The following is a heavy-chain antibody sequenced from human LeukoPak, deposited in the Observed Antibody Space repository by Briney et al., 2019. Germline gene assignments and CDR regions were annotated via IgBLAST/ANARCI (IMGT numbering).Heavy chain of an antibody. CDR1: GFTFSSYS. J-gene: IGHJ4*02. D-gene: IGHD5-24*01. CDR2: ISSSSSYI. Sequence: GGSLRLSCAASGFTFSSYSMNWVRQAPGKGLEWVSSISSSSSYIYYADSVKGRFTISRDNAKNSLYLQMNSLRAEDTAVYYCARGPMKRWLQLVYFDYWGQGTLVTVSS. V-gene: IGHV3-21*01. CDR3: ARGPMKRWLQLVYFDY.